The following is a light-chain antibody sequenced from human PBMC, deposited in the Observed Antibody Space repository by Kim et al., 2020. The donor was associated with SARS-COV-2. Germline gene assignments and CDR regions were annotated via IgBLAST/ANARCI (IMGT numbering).Light chain of an antibody. CDR3: QQYNGYHT. CDR2: GAS. CDR1: QSISNY. J-gene: IGKJ2*01. Sequence: ILMTQSPSSLSASVGDRVIITCRASQSISNYLNWYQQRPGKAPKVLIYGASILQSGVPSRFSGSASGTEFTLTISSLQPDDFATYYCQQYNGYHTFGQGTKLEI. V-gene: IGKV1-5*01.